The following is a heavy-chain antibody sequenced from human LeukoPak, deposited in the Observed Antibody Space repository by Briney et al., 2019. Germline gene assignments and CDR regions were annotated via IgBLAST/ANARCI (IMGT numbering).Heavy chain of an antibody. Sequence: PGGSLRLSCSASGFTFSNFVMHWVRQAPGKGLEYVAIINDNGYNTDYAGSVKGRFTVARDNSKNTLYLQMNSLRAEDTAVYYCAREGNYYGSGSCFDYWGQGTLVTVSS. V-gene: IGHV3-64*04. CDR2: INDNGYNT. D-gene: IGHD3-10*01. CDR3: AREGNYYGSGSCFDY. J-gene: IGHJ4*02. CDR1: GFTFSNFV.